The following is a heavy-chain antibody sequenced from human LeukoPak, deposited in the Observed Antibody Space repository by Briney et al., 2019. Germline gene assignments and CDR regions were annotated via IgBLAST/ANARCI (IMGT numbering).Heavy chain of an antibody. CDR3: ARGIQLWPQYYGRDV. CDR2: INPNSGGT. Sequence: ASVKVSCKASGYTFTGYYMHWVRQAPGQGLEWMGWINPNSGGTNYAQKFQGRVTMTRDTSISTAYMELSRLRSDDTAVYYCARGIQLWPQYYGRDVWGKGTTVTVSS. D-gene: IGHD5-18*01. CDR1: GYTFTGYY. J-gene: IGHJ6*04. V-gene: IGHV1-2*02.